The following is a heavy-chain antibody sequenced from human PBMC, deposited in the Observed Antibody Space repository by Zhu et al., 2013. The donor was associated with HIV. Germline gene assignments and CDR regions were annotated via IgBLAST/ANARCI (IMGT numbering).Heavy chain of an antibody. D-gene: IGHD4-17*01. Sequence: QVQLVQSGAEVKKPGSSVKVSCKASGGTFSSYAISWVRQAPGQGLEWMGGIIPIFGTANYAQKFQGRVTITADKSTSTAYMELSSLRSEDTAVYYCARVTTVTDYPHFNYFDYWGQGTLVTVSS. CDR2: IIPIFGTA. CDR1: GGTFSSYA. J-gene: IGHJ4*02. CDR3: ARVTTVTDYPHFNYFDY. V-gene: IGHV1-69*06.